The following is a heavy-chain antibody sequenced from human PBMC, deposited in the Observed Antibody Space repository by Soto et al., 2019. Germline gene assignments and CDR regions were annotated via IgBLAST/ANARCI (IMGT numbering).Heavy chain of an antibody. V-gene: IGHV3-30*18. Sequence: LRLSWAASGFTFRSYGMHWVRQAPGKGLEWVALMSFDGSNKYYADSVRGRFTISSDNSKSTLYLQMDILRPEDTAVYYCAKEFGWELQMSHPYYNYGMDGSGQGHTVTVYS. CDR1: GFTFRSYG. J-gene: IGHJ6*02. D-gene: IGHD3-10*01. CDR3: AKEFGWELQMSHPYYNYGMDG. CDR2: MSFDGSNK.